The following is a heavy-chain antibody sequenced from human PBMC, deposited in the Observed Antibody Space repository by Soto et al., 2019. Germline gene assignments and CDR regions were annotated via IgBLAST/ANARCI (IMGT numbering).Heavy chain of an antibody. CDR2: IYYSGST. V-gene: IGHV4-59*08. J-gene: IGHJ4*02. CDR1: GGSISIYY. CDR3: ARRIPTGRFDY. Sequence: QVQLQESGPGLVKPSETLSLTCTVSGGSISIYYWSWIRQPPGKGLEWIGYIYYSGSTNYNPSLESRVTISLDTSKNQFSLKLSSVTAADTAVYYCARRIPTGRFDYWGQGTLVTVSS.